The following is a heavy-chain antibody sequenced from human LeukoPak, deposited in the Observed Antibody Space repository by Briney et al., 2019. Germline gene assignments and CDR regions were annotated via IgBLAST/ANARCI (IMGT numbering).Heavy chain of an antibody. Sequence: QPGGSLRLSCAASGFTFSSYSMNWVRQAPGKGLEWVSYISSSSSTIYYADSVKGRFTISRDNSKNTLYLQMNSLRAEDTAVYYCAKDREDAFDIWGQGTMVTVSS. CDR2: ISSSSSTI. CDR3: AKDREDAFDI. CDR1: GFTFSSYS. J-gene: IGHJ3*02. V-gene: IGHV3-48*01. D-gene: IGHD3-10*01.